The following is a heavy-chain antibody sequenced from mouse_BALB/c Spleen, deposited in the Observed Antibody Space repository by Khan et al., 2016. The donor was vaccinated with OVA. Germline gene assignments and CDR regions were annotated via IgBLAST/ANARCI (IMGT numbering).Heavy chain of an antibody. V-gene: IGHV5-6*01. J-gene: IGHJ3*01. CDR3: ASHLTGSFAY. Sequence: EVQLQESGGDLVKPGGSLKLSCAASGFTFSSYSMSWVRQTPDKRLAWVATISSGGDYTYYPDSVKGRFTISRDNAKNTLYLQMSSLKSEDTAMYYCASHLTGSFAYWGQGTLGTVAA. D-gene: IGHD4-1*01. CDR2: ISSGGDYT. CDR1: GFTFSSYS.